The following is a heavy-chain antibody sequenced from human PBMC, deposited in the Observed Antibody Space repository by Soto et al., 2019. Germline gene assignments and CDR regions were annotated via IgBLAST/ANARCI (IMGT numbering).Heavy chain of an antibody. V-gene: IGHV3-49*04. D-gene: IGHD2-15*01. CDR1: GFTFGDYA. CDR3: TRDRVVVAATKNEALESYYYYYGMDV. J-gene: IGHJ6*02. CDR2: IRSKAYGGTT. Sequence: GGSLRLSCTASGFTFGDYAMSWVRQAPGKGLAWVGFIRSKAYGGTTEYAASVKGRFTISRDDSKSIAYLQMNSLKTEDTAVYYCTRDRVVVAATKNEALESYYYYYGMDVWGQGTTVTVSS.